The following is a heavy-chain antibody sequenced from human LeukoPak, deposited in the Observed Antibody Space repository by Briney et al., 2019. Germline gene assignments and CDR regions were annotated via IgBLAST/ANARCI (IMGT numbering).Heavy chain of an antibody. CDR3: AHRRSTPLAFFQFDY. Sequence: SGPTLMHPSRTLTLIYRLSGVSGRSKAGAGGGVRRPPVKALEWLTLIYWDEDKRYITSLKRRLTITEETPKNQGGLTMTNMDPVHTPTYYCAHRRSTPLAFFQFDYWGQGTLVTVSS. V-gene: IGHV2-5*02. CDR1: GVSGRSKAGA. J-gene: IGHJ4*02. D-gene: IGHD2-15*01. CDR2: IYWDEDK.